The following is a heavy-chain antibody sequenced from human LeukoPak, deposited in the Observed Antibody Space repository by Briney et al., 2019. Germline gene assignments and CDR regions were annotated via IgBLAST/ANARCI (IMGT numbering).Heavy chain of an antibody. CDR3: ARDPDDYGDYSYFDY. Sequence: GRSLRLSCAASGFTFSSYGMHWVRQAPGKGLEWVAVIWYDGSNKYYADSVKGRFTISRDNSKNTLFLQMNSLRAEDTTVYYCARDPDDYGDYSYFDYWGQGTLVTVSS. V-gene: IGHV3-33*01. CDR1: GFTFSSYG. D-gene: IGHD4-17*01. CDR2: IWYDGSNK. J-gene: IGHJ4*02.